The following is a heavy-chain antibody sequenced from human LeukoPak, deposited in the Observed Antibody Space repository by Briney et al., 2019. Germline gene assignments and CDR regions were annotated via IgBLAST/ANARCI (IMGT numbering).Heavy chain of an antibody. CDR3: AKDPNGDYVGAFDT. CDR1: GFTFSAYG. Sequence: QTGGSLRLSCAASGFTFSAYGVTWVRQAPGKGLEWVSSMGVSGDNVHYADSVKGRFVISRDNSKNTLYLQMNSLRAEDAAVYYCAKDPNGDYVGAFDTWGQGTMVIVSS. CDR2: MGVSGDNV. D-gene: IGHD4-17*01. V-gene: IGHV3-23*01. J-gene: IGHJ3*02.